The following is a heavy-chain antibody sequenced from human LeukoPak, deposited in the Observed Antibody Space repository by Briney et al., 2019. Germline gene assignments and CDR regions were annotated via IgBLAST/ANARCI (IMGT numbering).Heavy chain of an antibody. CDR3: ASTGSGGYYNQGY. D-gene: IGHD3-10*01. J-gene: IGHJ4*02. CDR2: ISSSSRTI. CDR1: GFTFSSYG. Sequence: GGSLRLSCAASGFTFSSYGMHWVRQAPGKGLEWVSYISSSSRTIYYADSVKGRFTISRDNAKNSLYLQMNSLRAEDTAVYYCASTGSGGYYNQGYWGQGTLVTVSS. V-gene: IGHV3-48*04.